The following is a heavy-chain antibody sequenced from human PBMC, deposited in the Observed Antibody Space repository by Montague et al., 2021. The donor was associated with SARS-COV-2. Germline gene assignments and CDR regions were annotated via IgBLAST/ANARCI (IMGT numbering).Heavy chain of an antibody. CDR2: VSSSGST. CDR3: ARTYYDILTGYSNRGALDI. J-gene: IGHJ3*02. D-gene: IGHD3-9*01. CDR1: GGSISSYY. V-gene: IGHV4-4*08. Sequence: SETLSLTCTVSGGSISSYYWSWIRQPPGKGLDWIGCVSSSGSTNYNPSLKSRVTISVDTSKNQFSLKLSSVTAADTAVYYCARTYYDILTGYSNRGALDIWGQGTMVTVSS.